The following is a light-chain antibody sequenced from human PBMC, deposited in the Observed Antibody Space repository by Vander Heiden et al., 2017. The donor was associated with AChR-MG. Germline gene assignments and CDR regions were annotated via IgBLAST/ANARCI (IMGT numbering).Light chain of an antibody. CDR1: QSISTN. CDR2: GAS. CDR3: HQYNNWPPT. J-gene: IGKJ2*01. Sequence: EIVMTQSPATLSVSPGERATLSCTASQSISTNLAWYQQQPGQAPRLLIYGASTRATGIPARFSGSESGTEFTLTISSLQSEDFAFYYCHQYNNWPPTFGQGTKLEIK. V-gene: IGKV3-15*01.